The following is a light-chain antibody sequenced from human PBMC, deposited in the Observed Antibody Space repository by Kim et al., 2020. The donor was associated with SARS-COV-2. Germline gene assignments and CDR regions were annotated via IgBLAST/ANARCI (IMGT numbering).Light chain of an antibody. CDR1: SLRSYY. CDR2: GKN. Sequence: LGLTVRITRQGDSLRSYYASWYQQKPGQAPVLVIYGKNNRPSGIPDRFSGSSSGNTASLTITGAQAEDEADYYCNARDSSGNHHYVFGTGTKVTVL. CDR3: NARDSSGNHHYV. V-gene: IGLV3-19*01. J-gene: IGLJ1*01.